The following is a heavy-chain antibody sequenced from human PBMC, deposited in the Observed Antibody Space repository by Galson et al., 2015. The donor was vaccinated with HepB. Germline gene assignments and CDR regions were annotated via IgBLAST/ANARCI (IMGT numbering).Heavy chain of an antibody. CDR2: IIPIFGTA. J-gene: IGHJ4*02. D-gene: IGHD5-12*01. V-gene: IGHV1-69*13. CDR3: ARATYSGYVQSPYYFDY. CDR1: GGTFSSYA. Sequence: SVKVSCKASGGTFSSYAISWVRQAPGQGLEWMGGIIPIFGTANYAQKFQGRVTITADESTSTAYMELSSLRSEDTAVYYCARATYSGYVQSPYYFDYWGQGTLVTVSS.